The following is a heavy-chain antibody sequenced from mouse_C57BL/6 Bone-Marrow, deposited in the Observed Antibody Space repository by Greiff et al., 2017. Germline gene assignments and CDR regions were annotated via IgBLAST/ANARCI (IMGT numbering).Heavy chain of an antibody. Sequence: QLQQSGAELMKPGASVKPSCKATGYTFTGYWIEWVKQRPGHGPEWIGETLPGCGSTNHNEKFKGKATFTADTSSNKAYMQPSSLTTEDSDIYYCSYYGNGHYWYFDVWGTETTVTVSS. CDR3: SYYGNGHYWYFDV. V-gene: IGHV1-9*01. D-gene: IGHD1-1*01. CDR2: TLPGCGST. CDR1: GYTFTGYW. J-gene: IGHJ1*03.